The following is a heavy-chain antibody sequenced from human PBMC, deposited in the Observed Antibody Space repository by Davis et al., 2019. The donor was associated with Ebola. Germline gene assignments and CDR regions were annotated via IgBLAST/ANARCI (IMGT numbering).Heavy chain of an antibody. CDR1: GFTFDDYA. CDR3: AKDGEVLWFRESGFDY. J-gene: IGHJ4*02. D-gene: IGHD3-10*01. CDR2: ISWNSGSI. V-gene: IGHV3-9*01. Sequence: GGSLRLSCAASGFTFDDYAMHWVRQAPGKGLEWVSGISWNSGSIGYADSVKGRFTISRDNSKNTLYLQMNSLRAEDTAVYYCAKDGEVLWFRESGFDYWGQGTLVTVSS.